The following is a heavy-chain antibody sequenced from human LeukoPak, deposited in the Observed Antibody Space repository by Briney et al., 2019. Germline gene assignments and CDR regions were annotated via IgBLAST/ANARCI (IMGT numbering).Heavy chain of an antibody. CDR2: INAGNANT. V-gene: IGHV1-3*01. CDR1: GYTFTSYA. D-gene: IGHD4-11*01. J-gene: IGHJ6*02. Sequence: ASVKVSCKASGYTFTSYAIHWVRQAPGQRLEWMGWINAGNANTRYSQKFQGRVTITRDTSASTAYMELSSLRSEDTAVYYCARSYSNPDYYYYYGMDVWGQGTTVTVSS. CDR3: ARSYSNPDYYYYYGMDV.